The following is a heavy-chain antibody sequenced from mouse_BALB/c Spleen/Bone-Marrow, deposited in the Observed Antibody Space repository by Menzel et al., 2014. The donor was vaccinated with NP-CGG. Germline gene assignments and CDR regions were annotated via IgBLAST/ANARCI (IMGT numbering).Heavy chain of an antibody. CDR2: ISSGSTAI. Sequence: EVKLVESGGGLVQPGGSRKLSCAASGFTFSSFGMHWARQAPEKGLEWVAYISSGSTAIFYADTVKGRFTISRDNPKNTLFLQMTSLRSEDTAMYYCTRGGNWDDFDVWGAGTTVTVSS. J-gene: IGHJ1*01. D-gene: IGHD4-1*01. V-gene: IGHV5-17*02. CDR3: TRGGNWDDFDV. CDR1: GFTFSSFG.